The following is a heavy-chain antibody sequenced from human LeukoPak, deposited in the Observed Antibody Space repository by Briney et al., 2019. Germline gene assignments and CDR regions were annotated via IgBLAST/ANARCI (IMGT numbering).Heavy chain of an antibody. CDR3: ARGPQSGGFWSGYYKDWFDP. D-gene: IGHD3-3*01. V-gene: IGHV3-48*04. Sequence: GGSLRLSCAASGFTFSSYAIHWVRQAPGKVLEWVSYISSSGSTIYYADSVKGRFTISRDNAKNSLYLQMNSLRAEDTAVYYCARGPQSGGFWSGYYKDWFDPWGQGTLVTVSS. CDR2: ISSSGSTI. CDR1: GFTFSSYA. J-gene: IGHJ5*02.